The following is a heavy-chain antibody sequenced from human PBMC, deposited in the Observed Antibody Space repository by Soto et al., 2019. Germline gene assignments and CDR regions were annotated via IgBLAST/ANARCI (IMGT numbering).Heavy chain of an antibody. CDR3: ARDLGSGSYYYFDY. Sequence: PSETLSLTCAVSGGSISSSNWWSWVRQPPGKGLEWIGEIYHSGSTNYNPSLKSRVTISVDKSKNQFSLKLSSVTAADTAVYYCARDLGSGSYYYFDYWGQGALVTVSS. D-gene: IGHD3-10*01. J-gene: IGHJ4*02. V-gene: IGHV4-4*02. CDR2: IYHSGST. CDR1: GGSISSSNW.